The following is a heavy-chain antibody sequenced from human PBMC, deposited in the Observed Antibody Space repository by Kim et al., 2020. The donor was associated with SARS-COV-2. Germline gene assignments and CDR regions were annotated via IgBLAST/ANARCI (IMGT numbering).Heavy chain of an antibody. CDR3: ARDRFTMIVARSVRIDY. CDR2: ISSSSSYI. J-gene: IGHJ4*02. Sequence: GGSLRLSCAASGFTFSSYSMNWVRQAPGKGLEWVSSISSSSSYIYYADSVKGRFTISRDNAKNSLYLQMNSLRAEDTAVYYCARDRFTMIVARSVRIDYWGQGTLVTVSS. CDR1: GFTFSSYS. D-gene: IGHD3-22*01. V-gene: IGHV3-21*01.